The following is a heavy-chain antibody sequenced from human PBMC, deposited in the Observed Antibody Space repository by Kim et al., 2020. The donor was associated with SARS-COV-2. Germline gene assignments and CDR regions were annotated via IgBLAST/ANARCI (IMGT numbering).Heavy chain of an antibody. CDR1: GYTFTGYY. D-gene: IGHD2-15*01. V-gene: IGHV1-2*02. Sequence: ASVKVSCKAFGYTFTGYYIHWVRQAPGQGLEWMGWIDPRSGATNSAHKLQGRVSMTRDTSITTAYMELSDLTSDDTALYSCTRGFCSRADCPARQSSNYGLDVWGQGTAVTISS. J-gene: IGHJ6*02. CDR3: TRGFCSRADCPARQSSNYGLDV. CDR2: IDPRSGAT.